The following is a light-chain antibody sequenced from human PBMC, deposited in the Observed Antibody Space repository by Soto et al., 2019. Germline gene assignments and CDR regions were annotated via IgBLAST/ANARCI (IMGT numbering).Light chain of an antibody. CDR1: SGSVSSGYY. CDR3: MLYMGSGIYV. CDR2: NTN. J-gene: IGLJ1*01. Sequence: QTVVTQEPSFSVSPGGTVTLTCGLSSGSVSSGYYPGWYQRTPGQSPRPLMYNTNTRSSGVPDRFSGSILGDKAALTITGAQADDESEYYCMLYMGSGIYVFGTGTKLTVL. V-gene: IGLV8-61*01.